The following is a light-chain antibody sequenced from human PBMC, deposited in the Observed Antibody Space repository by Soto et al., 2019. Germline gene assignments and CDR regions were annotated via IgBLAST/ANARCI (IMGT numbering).Light chain of an antibody. CDR3: CSYVGSNNYV. Sequence: QSVLTQPPSASGSPGQSVAISCTGTNSDVGGYNYVSWYQQYPGKAPKLIMYEVTKRPSGVPDRFSGSKSGNTASLTVSGLQAEDEADYYCCSYVGSNNYVFGTGTKVTVL. CDR1: NSDVGGYNY. V-gene: IGLV2-8*01. CDR2: EVT. J-gene: IGLJ1*01.